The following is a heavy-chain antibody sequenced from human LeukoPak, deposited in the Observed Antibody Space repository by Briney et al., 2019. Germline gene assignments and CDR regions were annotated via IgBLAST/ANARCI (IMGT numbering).Heavy chain of an antibody. CDR3: ATTGYSGSYGAWFDP. V-gene: IGHV5-51*01. D-gene: IGHD1-26*01. Sequence: GESLKISCKGSGYSFTSYWIGWVRQMPGKGLEWMGIIYPGDSDTRYSPSFQGQVTISADKSISTAYLQWSSLKASDTAMYYCATTGYSGSYGAWFDPWGQGTLVTVSS. CDR2: IYPGDSDT. CDR1: GYSFTSYW. J-gene: IGHJ5*02.